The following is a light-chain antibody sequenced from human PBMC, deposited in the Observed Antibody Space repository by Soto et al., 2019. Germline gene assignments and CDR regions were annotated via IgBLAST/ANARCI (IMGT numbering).Light chain of an antibody. CDR1: QNINSY. CDR3: QQYGSSIT. Sequence: GERVKMPCRASQNINSYLNLLQQKPGNAPKLLIYAASSLQSGVPSRFSGSGSGTDFTLTVNRLEPEDFAVYYCQQYGSSITFGQGTRLEIK. V-gene: IGKV1-39*02. J-gene: IGKJ5*01. CDR2: AAS.